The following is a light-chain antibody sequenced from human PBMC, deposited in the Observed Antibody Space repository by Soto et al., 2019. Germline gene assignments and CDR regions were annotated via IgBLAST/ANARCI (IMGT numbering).Light chain of an antibody. J-gene: IGKJ1*01. V-gene: IGKV1-39*01. CDR3: QQSYSTPRT. Sequence: DIQMTQSPSSLSASVGDRVTITCRASQSISSYLNWYQQKPGKAPKLLLFAASSSQSGVPSRFSGSGSGTDFTLTISSLQPEDFATYYCQQSYSTPRTFGQGTKVEIK. CDR2: AAS. CDR1: QSISSY.